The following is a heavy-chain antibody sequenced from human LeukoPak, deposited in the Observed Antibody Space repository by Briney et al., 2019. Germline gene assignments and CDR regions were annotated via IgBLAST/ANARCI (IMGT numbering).Heavy chain of an antibody. CDR1: GFTFSSYN. D-gene: IGHD5-12*01. J-gene: IGHJ4*02. CDR3: ARHSIYGGWLRLYYFDY. CDR2: ITSGSTYI. V-gene: IGHV3-21*01. Sequence: GGSLRLSCAASGFTFSSYNMNWVRQAPGKGLEWVSSITSGSTYIFYADSVKGRFTISRDNAKNSLYLQMNSLRVEDTAVYYCARHSIYGGWLRLYYFDYWGQGTLVTVSS.